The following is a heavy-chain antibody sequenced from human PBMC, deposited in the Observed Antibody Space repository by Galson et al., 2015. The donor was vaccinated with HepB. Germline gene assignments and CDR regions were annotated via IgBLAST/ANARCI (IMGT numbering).Heavy chain of an antibody. CDR3: ARDPRSRTMVQGVVHYGLDV. J-gene: IGHJ6*02. D-gene: IGHD3-10*01. V-gene: IGHV1-3*01. CDR1: GYTFTSYG. Sequence: SVKVSCKASGYTFTSYGMHWVRQAPGQRLEWTGWISVGNGYTKYSQKFQGRVTIIADSSTSTAYMDLSNLTSGDTAVYYCARDPRSRTMVQGVVHYGLDVWGQGTTVTVSS. CDR2: ISVGNGYT.